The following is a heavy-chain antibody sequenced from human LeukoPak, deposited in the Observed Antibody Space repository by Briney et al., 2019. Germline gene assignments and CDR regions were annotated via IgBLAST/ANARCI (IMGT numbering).Heavy chain of an antibody. J-gene: IGHJ4*02. D-gene: IGHD3-22*01. CDR3: ARVRYDSSGYYDY. Sequence: GGSLRLSCAASGFAFSSYSINWVRQAPGKGLEWVSSISSSSSYIYYADSVKGRFTISRDNAKNSLYLQMNSLRAEDTAVYYCARVRYDSSGYYDYWGQGTLVTVSS. V-gene: IGHV3-21*01. CDR2: ISSSSSYI. CDR1: GFAFSSYS.